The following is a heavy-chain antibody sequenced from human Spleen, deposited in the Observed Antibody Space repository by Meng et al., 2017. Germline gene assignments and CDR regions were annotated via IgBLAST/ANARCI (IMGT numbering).Heavy chain of an antibody. CDR2: IKSKVNGGTT. V-gene: IGHV3-15*01. Sequence: GESLKISCVASGITFRNLWMTWVRQAPGKGLEWVGRIKSKVNGGTTDFAAPVKGRFTISRDDPENTLYLQMNSLKTEDTAVYYCTTDCHYDFWSGYYTNFDYWGQGTLVTVSS. J-gene: IGHJ4*02. D-gene: IGHD3-3*01. CDR1: GITFRNLW. CDR3: TTDCHYDFWSGYYTNFDY.